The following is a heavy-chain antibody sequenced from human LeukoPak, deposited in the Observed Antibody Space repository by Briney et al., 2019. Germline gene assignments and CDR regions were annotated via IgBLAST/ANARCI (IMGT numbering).Heavy chain of an antibody. CDR2: ISHSGST. Sequence: SETLSLTCTVSGGSVSSGGYYWSWIRQPPGKGLEWIGEISHSGSTNYNPSLKSRVTISVDTSNNQFSLKLTSVTAADTAVYYCARKGRDYWGQGTLVTVSS. CDR1: GGSVSSGGYY. V-gene: IGHV4-61*08. CDR3: ARKGRDY. J-gene: IGHJ4*02.